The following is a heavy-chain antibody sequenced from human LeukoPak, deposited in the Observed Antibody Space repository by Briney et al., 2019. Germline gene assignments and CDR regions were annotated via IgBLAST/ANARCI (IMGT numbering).Heavy chain of an antibody. J-gene: IGHJ4*02. V-gene: IGHV3-30*04. D-gene: IGHD3-22*01. CDR1: GFTFSSYA. Sequence: PGGSLRLSCAASGFTFSSYAMHWVRQAPGKGLEWVAVISYDGSNKYYADSVKGRFTISRDNSKNTLYLQMNSLRAEDTAVYYCAKDGYYYDSSGYSRRYHFDYWGQGTLVTVSS. CDR3: AKDGYYYDSSGYSRRYHFDY. CDR2: ISYDGSNK.